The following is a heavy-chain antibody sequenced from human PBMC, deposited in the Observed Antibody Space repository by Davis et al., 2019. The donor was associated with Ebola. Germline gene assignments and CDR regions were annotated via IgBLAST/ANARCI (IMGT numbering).Heavy chain of an antibody. Sequence: GESLKISCAASGFTFSSYAINWVRQAPGRGLEWVSATSISGSTYYADSVKGRFTISRDNAKNTLYLQMNSLRVEDTGIYYCAKDLHVLGMDVWGQGTTVSVSS. J-gene: IGHJ6*02. CDR1: GFTFSSYA. V-gene: IGHV3-23*01. CDR3: AKDLHVLGMDV. D-gene: IGHD6-6*01. CDR2: TSISGST.